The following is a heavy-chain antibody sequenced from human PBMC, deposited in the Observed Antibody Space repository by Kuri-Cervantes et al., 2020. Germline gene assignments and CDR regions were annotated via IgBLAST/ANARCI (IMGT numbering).Heavy chain of an antibody. CDR2: IYYSGST. V-gene: IGHV4-30-4*01. CDR1: GGSISSGDYY. CDR3: ARVGRTAPDY. Sequence: SETLSLTCTVSGGSISSGDYYWSWIRQPPGKGLEWIGYIYYSGSTYYNPSLKSRVTMSVDTSKNQFSLKLSSVTAADTAVYYCARVGRTAPDYWGQGTLVTVSS. J-gene: IGHJ4*02.